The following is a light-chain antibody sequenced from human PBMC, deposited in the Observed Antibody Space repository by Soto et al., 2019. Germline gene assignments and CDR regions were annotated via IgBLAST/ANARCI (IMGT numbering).Light chain of an antibody. V-gene: IGKV3-11*01. CDR3: QQRRNWPST. J-gene: IGKJ5*01. Sequence: EIVLTQSPATLSLSPGERATLSCRASQSVSSHLAWYQQKPGQAPRLLIYDASTRATGVPARFSGSGSGTDFTLTISSLEPEDFAVYYCQQRRNWPSTFGQGTRLESK. CDR1: QSVSSH. CDR2: DAS.